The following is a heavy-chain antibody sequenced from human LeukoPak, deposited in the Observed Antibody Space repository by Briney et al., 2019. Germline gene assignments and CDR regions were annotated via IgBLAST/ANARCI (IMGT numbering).Heavy chain of an antibody. J-gene: IGHJ6*03. CDR3: ARGGSSWYSPRYYYYYMDV. CDR1: GFTFRDYY. CDR2: ISSRGSTI. V-gene: IGHV3-11*04. Sequence: SGGSLRHSRAASGFTFRDYYMSWIRQAPGKGREWVSYISSRGSTIYYADSVKGRFTISTDNAKNSLYLQMNSLRGEDTAVYYCARGGSSWYSPRYYYYYMDVWGKGTTVTVSS. D-gene: IGHD6-13*01.